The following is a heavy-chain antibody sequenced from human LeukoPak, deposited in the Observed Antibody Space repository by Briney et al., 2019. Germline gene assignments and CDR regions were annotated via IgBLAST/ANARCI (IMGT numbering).Heavy chain of an antibody. V-gene: IGHV4-39*07. J-gene: IGHJ4*02. CDR1: GGSISSSSYY. D-gene: IGHD3-10*01. CDR3: AILLWFGEYYFDY. Sequence: PSETLSLTCTVSGGSISSSSYYWGWIRQPPGKGLEWIGSIYYSGSTYYNPSLKSRVTISVDTSKNQFSLKLSSVTAADTAVYYCAILLWFGEYYFDYWGQGTLVTVSS. CDR2: IYYSGST.